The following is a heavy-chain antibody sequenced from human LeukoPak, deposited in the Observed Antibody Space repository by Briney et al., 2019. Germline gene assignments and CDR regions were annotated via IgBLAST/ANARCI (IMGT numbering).Heavy chain of an antibody. CDR2: FYGGGGT. J-gene: IGHJ6*02. V-gene: IGHV3-53*01. Sequence: PGGSLRLSCAAAGFTVSSNYVSWVRQAPGKGLEWVSVFYGGGGTDYADSVKGRFTISRDNSKNTVDLQMNSLRAEDTAVYYCARGPWNWGQGTTVTVSS. CDR3: ARGPWN. CDR1: GFTVSSNY. D-gene: IGHD1-1*01.